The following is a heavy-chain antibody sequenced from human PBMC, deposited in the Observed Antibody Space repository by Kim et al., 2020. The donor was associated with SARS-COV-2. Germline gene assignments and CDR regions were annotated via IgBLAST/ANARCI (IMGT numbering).Heavy chain of an antibody. D-gene: IGHD3-16*01. Sequence: VKGRFTISRDNAKNSLYLQRNSLRAEDTAVYYCARFYDYVWGSPTYGMDVWGQGTTVTVSS. CDR3: ARFYDYVWGSPTYGMDV. J-gene: IGHJ6*02. V-gene: IGHV3-11*04.